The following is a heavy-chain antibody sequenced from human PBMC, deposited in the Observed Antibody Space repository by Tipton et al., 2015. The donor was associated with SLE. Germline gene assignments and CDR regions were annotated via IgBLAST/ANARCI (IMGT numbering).Heavy chain of an antibody. CDR1: GYTFINYW. V-gene: IGHV5-10-1*01. J-gene: IGHJ4*02. D-gene: IGHD6-19*01. Sequence: QLVQSGAEVKKPGESLRISCQFSGYTFINYWITWVRQMPGKGLEWMGNIDPTDSYTNYGPSFQGHVTISADNSINTAYLHWSSLNASDTAMYYCARQLHHGYSSGWYDYWGQGTLVTVSS. CDR2: IDPTDSYT. CDR3: ARQLHHGYSSGWYDY.